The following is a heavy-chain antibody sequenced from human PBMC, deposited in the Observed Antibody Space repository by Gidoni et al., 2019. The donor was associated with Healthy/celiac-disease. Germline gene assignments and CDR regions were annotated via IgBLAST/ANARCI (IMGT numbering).Heavy chain of an antibody. Sequence: QVQLVQSGAEVKKPGSSVKVSCKASGGTFSSYAISWVRQAPGQGLEWMGGIIPIFGTANYAQKFQGRVTITADESTSTAYMELSSLRSEDTAVYYCAREEGIYYGSSHEKSHYYYYGMDVWGQGTTVTVSS. V-gene: IGHV1-69*01. D-gene: IGHD3-10*01. CDR2: IIPIFGTA. CDR1: GGTFSSYA. CDR3: AREEGIYYGSSHEKSHYYYYGMDV. J-gene: IGHJ6*02.